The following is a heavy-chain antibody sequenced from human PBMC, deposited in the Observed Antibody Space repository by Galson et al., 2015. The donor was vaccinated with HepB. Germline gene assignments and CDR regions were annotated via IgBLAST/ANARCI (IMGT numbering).Heavy chain of an antibody. Sequence: SLRLSCAASGFTVSSNYMSWVRQAPGKGLEWVSVIYSGGSTYYADSVKGRFTISRDNSKNTLYLQMNSLRAEDTAVYYCARAGYYYDSSGYSNLFDYWGQGTLVTVSS. CDR1: GFTVSSNY. V-gene: IGHV3-66*02. J-gene: IGHJ4*02. CDR3: ARAGYYYDSSGYSNLFDY. D-gene: IGHD3-22*01. CDR2: IYSGGST.